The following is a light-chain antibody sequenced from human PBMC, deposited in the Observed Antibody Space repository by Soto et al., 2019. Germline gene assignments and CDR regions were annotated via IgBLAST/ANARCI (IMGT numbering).Light chain of an antibody. CDR2: DAS. V-gene: IGKV1-5*01. J-gene: IGKJ1*01. CDR1: QSISSW. Sequence: DIQMTQSPSTLSASVGDRVTITCRASQSISSWLAWYQQKPGKAPKLLIYDASSLESGVPSRFSGSGSGTEFTLTISSLQPDDFATYYCQQYNSLWTVGQGTKVEIK. CDR3: QQYNSLWT.